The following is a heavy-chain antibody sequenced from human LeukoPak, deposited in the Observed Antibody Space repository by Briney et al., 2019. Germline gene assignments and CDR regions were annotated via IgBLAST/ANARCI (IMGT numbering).Heavy chain of an antibody. CDR2: ISGSGGGT. Sequence: PGGSLRLSYAASGFTFSSYAMSWVRQAPGKGLEWVAAISGSGGGTYYADSVKGRFTISRDNSKNTLYLQMHSLRAEDTAVYYCAKAYSSGWAPLDYWGQGTLVTVSS. V-gene: IGHV3-23*01. CDR3: AKAYSSGWAPLDY. J-gene: IGHJ4*02. D-gene: IGHD6-19*01. CDR1: GFTFSSYA.